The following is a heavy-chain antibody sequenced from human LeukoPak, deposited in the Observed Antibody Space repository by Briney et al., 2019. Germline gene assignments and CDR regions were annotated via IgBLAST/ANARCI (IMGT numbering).Heavy chain of an antibody. CDR2: ISWNSGSI. CDR1: GFTFDDYA. V-gene: IGHV3-9*01. Sequence: GGSLRLSCAASGFTFDDYAMHWVRQAPGKGLEWVSGISWNSGSIGYADSVKGRFTISRDNAENLLYLQMNSLRAEDTAVYYCTRDQEGSDYWGQGTLVTVSS. J-gene: IGHJ4*02. CDR3: TRDQEGSDY.